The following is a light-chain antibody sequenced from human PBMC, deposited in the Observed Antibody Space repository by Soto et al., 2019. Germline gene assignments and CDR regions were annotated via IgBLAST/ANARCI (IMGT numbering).Light chain of an antibody. CDR2: FAS. J-gene: IGKJ5*01. CDR1: QSVSTT. CDR3: MQSTQLPPT. V-gene: IGKV3-15*01. Sequence: VLTQSPATLSVSPGETAALSCRASQSVSTTLAWYQQKPGQPPRLLIYFASTRATAVPARFTAGGSGTEFTLTISSLQSDDLAVYYCMQSTQLPPTSAQGTRLAIK.